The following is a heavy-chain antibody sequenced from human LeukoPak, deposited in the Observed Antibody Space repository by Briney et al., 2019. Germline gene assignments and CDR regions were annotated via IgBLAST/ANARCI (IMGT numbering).Heavy chain of an antibody. J-gene: IGHJ5*02. D-gene: IGHD3-22*01. Sequence: PSETLSLTCTVSGGSISSYHWSWIRQPPGKGLEWIGYIYYSGSTNYNPSLKSRVTISVDTSKNQFSLKLSSVTAADTAVYYCAREDSGSSGYVFDPWGQGTLVTVSS. V-gene: IGHV4-59*01. CDR1: GGSISSYH. CDR3: AREDSGSSGYVFDP. CDR2: IYYSGST.